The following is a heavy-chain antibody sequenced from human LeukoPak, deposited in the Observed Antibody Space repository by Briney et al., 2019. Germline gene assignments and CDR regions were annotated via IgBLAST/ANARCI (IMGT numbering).Heavy chain of an antibody. CDR2: IYPGDSDT. CDR1: GYTFSSYW. Sequence: GESLKISGKGSGYTFSSYWIAWVRQMPGKGLEWMGIIYPGDSDTRYSPSLQGQVTISVDTSIGTAYLQWSSLKASDTAIYYCARQNDFRLDYWGQGTLVTVSS. J-gene: IGHJ4*02. CDR3: ARQNDFRLDY. D-gene: IGHD3-3*01. V-gene: IGHV5-51*01.